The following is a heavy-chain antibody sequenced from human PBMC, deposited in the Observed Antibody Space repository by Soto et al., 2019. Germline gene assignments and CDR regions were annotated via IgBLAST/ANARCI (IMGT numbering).Heavy chain of an antibody. CDR3: AKDRGWSSADLDY. V-gene: IGHV3-30*18. CDR1: AFTFSSYG. CDR2: ISYDGSNK. Sequence: GGSRRLSCAASAFTFSSYGMHWVRQAPGKGLEWVAVISYDGSNKYYADSVKGRFTISRDNSKNTLYLQMNSLRAEDTAVYYCAKDRGWSSADLDYWGQGTLVTVSS. J-gene: IGHJ4*02. D-gene: IGHD6-19*01.